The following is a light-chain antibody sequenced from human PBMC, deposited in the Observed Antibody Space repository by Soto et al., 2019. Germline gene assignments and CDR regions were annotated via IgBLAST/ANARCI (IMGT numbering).Light chain of an antibody. CDR3: CSYAGSNTFVI. Sequence: QSALTQPRSVSGSPGQSVTISCTGTSSDVGGYNYVSWYQRHPGKAPKLIIHDVSKRPSGVPDRFSGSKSGNTASLTISGLQAEDEADYYCCSYAGSNTFVIFGGGTKLT. V-gene: IGLV2-11*01. CDR2: DVS. J-gene: IGLJ2*01. CDR1: SSDVGGYNY.